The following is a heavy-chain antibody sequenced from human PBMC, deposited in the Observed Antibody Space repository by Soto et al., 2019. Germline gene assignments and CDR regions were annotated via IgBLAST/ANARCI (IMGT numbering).Heavy chain of an antibody. CDR2: IIPIFGTA. CDR1: GGTFSSYA. Sequence: AVKVSCKASGGTFSSYAISWVRQAPGQGXEWMGGIIPIFGTANYAQKFQGRVTITADESTSTAYMELSSLRSEDTAVYYCARDLDIVVVPAASNTQNWFDPWGQGTLVTVSS. D-gene: IGHD2-2*01. V-gene: IGHV1-69*13. CDR3: ARDLDIVVVPAASNTQNWFDP. J-gene: IGHJ5*02.